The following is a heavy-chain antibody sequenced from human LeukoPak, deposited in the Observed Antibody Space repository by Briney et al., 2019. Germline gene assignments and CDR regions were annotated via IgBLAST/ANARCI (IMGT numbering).Heavy chain of an antibody. D-gene: IGHD3-10*01. Sequence: SETLSLTCTVSGGSISSYYWSWIRQPPGKGLEGIGYIYYSGSTNYNPSLKSRVTISVDTSKNQFSLKLSSVTAADTAVYYCARMYYYAFDYWGQGTLVTVSS. V-gene: IGHV4-59*01. CDR1: GGSISSYY. CDR2: IYYSGST. J-gene: IGHJ4*02. CDR3: ARMYYYAFDY.